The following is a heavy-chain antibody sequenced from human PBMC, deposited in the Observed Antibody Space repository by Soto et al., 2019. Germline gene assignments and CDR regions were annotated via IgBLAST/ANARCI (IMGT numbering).Heavy chain of an antibody. D-gene: IGHD6-13*01. CDR3: ARRQSWDYFFDY. V-gene: IGHV4-59*08. J-gene: IGHJ4*02. CDR2: IYYTGST. Sequence: SETLSLTCTVSGGSINNYYWSWIRQPPGKGLEWIGYIYYTGSTNYNPSLKSRVTISVDTSKNQFSLKLSSVTAADTALYYCARRQSWDYFFDYWGQGTLVTVSS. CDR1: GGSINNYY.